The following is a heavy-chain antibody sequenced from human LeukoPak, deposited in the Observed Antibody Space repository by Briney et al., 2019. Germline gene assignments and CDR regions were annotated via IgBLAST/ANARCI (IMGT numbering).Heavy chain of an antibody. J-gene: IGHJ6*03. V-gene: IGHV3-11*01. D-gene: IGHD3-10*01. CDR3: ARGAGYYYSLYYYYYMDV. Sequence: GGSLRLSCAASGFTFSDYYMSWIRQAPGKGLEWVSYISSSGSTIYYADSVKGRFTISRGNAKNSLYLQMNSLRAEDTAVYYCARGAGYYYSLYYYYYMDVWGKGTTVTVSS. CDR2: ISSSGSTI. CDR1: GFTFSDYY.